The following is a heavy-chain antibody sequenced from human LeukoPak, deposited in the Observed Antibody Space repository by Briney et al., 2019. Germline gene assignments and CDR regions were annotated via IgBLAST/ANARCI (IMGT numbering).Heavy chain of an antibody. CDR3: ARVVAAVAGTSGYYFDY. CDR1: GYTFTGYY. D-gene: IGHD6-19*01. J-gene: IGHJ4*02. V-gene: IGHV1-2*06. CDR2: VNPNSGGT. Sequence: ASVKVSCKASGYTFTGYYMHWVRQAPGQGLEWMGRVNPNSGGTNYAQKFQGRVTMTRDTSISTAYMELSRLRSDDTAVYYCARVVAAVAGTSGYYFDYWGQGTLVTVSS.